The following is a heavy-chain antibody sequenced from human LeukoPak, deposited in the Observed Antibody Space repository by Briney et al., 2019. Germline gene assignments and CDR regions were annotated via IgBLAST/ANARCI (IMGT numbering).Heavy chain of an antibody. CDR2: IIPILGIA. CDR1: GGTFSSYA. CDR3: ARDVGKWEPIGRDY. D-gene: IGHD1-26*01. V-gene: IGHV1-69*04. Sequence: SVKVSCKASGGTFSSYAISWVRQAPGQGLEWMGRIIPILGIANYAQKFQGRVTITADKSTSTAYMELSSLRSEDTAVYYCARDVGKWEPIGRDYWGQGTLVTVSS. J-gene: IGHJ4*02.